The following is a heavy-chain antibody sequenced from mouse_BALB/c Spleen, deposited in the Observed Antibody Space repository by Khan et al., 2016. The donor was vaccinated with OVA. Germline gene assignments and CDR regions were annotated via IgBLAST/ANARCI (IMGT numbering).Heavy chain of an antibody. CDR1: GYTFTNYG. CDR3: ARPPYFSYTLDH. J-gene: IGHJ4*01. CDR2: INTYTGEP. V-gene: IGHV9-3-1*01. Sequence: VQLKQSGPELKKPGETVKISCKASGYTFTNYGMNWVKQSPGKALKWMGWINTYTGEPTYADDFKGRFAFSLETSASTAYLQISNLKNEDTATYFCARPPYFSYTLDHWGQGTSVTVSS. D-gene: IGHD2-10*01.